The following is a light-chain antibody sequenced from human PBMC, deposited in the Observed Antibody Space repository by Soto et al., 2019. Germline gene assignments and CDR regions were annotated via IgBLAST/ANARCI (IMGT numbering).Light chain of an antibody. J-gene: IGKJ3*01. CDR2: GGF. V-gene: IGKV3-15*01. Sequence: IVLTQSPGTLSVSPGERVILSCRASQTLRNKLACYQQKPGQAPRLLIYGGFTRTPGIPARFSGSGSGTEFTLTLNSLQAKGFAIDYCQQHNAWPLTFGPGTKLDLK. CDR3: QQHNAWPLT. CDR1: QTLRNK.